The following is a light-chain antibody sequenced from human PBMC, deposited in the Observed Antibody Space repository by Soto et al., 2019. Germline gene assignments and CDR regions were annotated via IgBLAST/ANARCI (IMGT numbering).Light chain of an antibody. CDR1: QTVSSNY. CDR2: AAA. J-gene: IGKJ1*01. Sequence: PGGRDTIACRASQTVSSNYLASYQQKPGQAPPRLIYAAANRASGIPDRFGGSGSGTDFTLTVSRLEPEDFAVYYCQQYSSSPCTFGRGTKVEIE. V-gene: IGKV3-20*01. CDR3: QQYSSSPCT.